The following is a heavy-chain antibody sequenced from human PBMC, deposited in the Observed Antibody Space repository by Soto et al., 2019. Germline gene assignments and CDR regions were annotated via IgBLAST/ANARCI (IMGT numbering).Heavy chain of an antibody. Sequence: GGSLRLSCAASGFTFSNAWMSWVRQAPGKGLEWVGRIKSKTDGGTTDYAAPVKGRFTISRDDSKNTLYLQMNSLKTEDTAVYYCTTAPYTYYDFWSGYYVIDYWGQGTLVTVSS. CDR2: IKSKTDGGTT. CDR1: GFTFSNAW. D-gene: IGHD3-3*01. V-gene: IGHV3-15*01. CDR3: TTAPYTYYDFWSGYYVIDY. J-gene: IGHJ4*02.